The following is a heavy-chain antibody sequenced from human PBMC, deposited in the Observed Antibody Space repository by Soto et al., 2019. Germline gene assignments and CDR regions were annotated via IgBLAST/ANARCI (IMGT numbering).Heavy chain of an antibody. Sequence: PGGSLRLSCAASGFTFSSYAIHWVRQAPGKGLEWVAVISYDGSNKYYADSVKGRFTISRDNSKNTLYLQMNSLRAEDTAVYYCASRGYIVGATTSLIDPFDIWGQGTRVTVSS. CDR3: ASRGYIVGATTSLIDPFDI. J-gene: IGHJ3*02. V-gene: IGHV3-30-3*01. CDR1: GFTFSSYA. D-gene: IGHD1-26*01. CDR2: ISYDGSNK.